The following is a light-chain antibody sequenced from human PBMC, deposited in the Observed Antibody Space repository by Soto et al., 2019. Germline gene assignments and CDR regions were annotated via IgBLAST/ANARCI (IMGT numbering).Light chain of an antibody. Sequence: IQMTQSPSTLSGSVGDRFTITCMASQTISSWLAWYQQKPGKAPKLLIYKASTLKSGVTSRFSGSGSGTEFTLTISSLQPDDFATYYCQHYNSYSEAVGQGTKVEIK. CDR2: KAS. J-gene: IGKJ1*01. V-gene: IGKV1-5*03. CDR1: QTISSW. CDR3: QHYNSYSEA.